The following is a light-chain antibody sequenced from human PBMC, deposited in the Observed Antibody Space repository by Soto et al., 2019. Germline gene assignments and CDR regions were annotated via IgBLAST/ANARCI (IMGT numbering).Light chain of an antibody. CDR1: QSISRS. CDR2: AAA. V-gene: IGKV3-20*01. J-gene: IGKJ1*01. Sequence: EIVLTQSPAILSVSPGERATLSCRASQSISRSLAWYQQKPGQAPRLLIYAAATRATGIPARFSGSGSGTDFTLTISRLEPEDFAVYYCQQYGNSPQTFGQGTKVDIK. CDR3: QQYGNSPQT.